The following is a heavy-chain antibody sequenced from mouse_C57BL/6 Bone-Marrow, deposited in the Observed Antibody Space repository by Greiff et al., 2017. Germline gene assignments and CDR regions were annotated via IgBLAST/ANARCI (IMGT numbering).Heavy chain of an antibody. D-gene: IGHD1-1*01. V-gene: IGHV1-69*01. Sequence: VQLQQSGAELVMPGASVKLSCKASGYTFTSYWMHWVKQRPGQGLEWIGEIDPSDSYTNYNQKFKGKSTLTVDKSSSTAYMQLSSLTSEDSAVYYCAREGYGSSTYGYFDVWGTGTTVTVSS. J-gene: IGHJ1*03. CDR1: GYTFTSYW. CDR2: IDPSDSYT. CDR3: AREGYGSSTYGYFDV.